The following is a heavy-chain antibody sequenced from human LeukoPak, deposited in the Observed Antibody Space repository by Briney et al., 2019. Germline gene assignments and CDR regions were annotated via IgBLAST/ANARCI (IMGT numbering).Heavy chain of an antibody. CDR2: IYTGGIT. CDR1: GFTVSGTY. CDR3: ARDSPDPYYYYGMDV. V-gene: IGHV3-66*01. Sequence: PGGSLRLSCAASGFTVSGTYMSWVRQAPGKGLEWVSVIYTGGITYYADSVKGRFTISRDNTKNTLYLQMSSLRAEDTAVYYCARDSPDPYYYYGMDVWGQGTTVTVSS. J-gene: IGHJ6*02.